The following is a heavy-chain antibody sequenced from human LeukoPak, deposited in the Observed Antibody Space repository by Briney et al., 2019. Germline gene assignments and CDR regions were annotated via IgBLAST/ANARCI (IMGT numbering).Heavy chain of an antibody. V-gene: IGHV3-7*01. CDR3: VRDPSLEGADWYFDL. D-gene: IGHD1-26*01. Sequence: DSVSGRFTISRDDAKNSLYLQMSSLRAEDTAVYYCVRDPSLEGADWYFDLWGRGTLVTVSS. J-gene: IGHJ2*01.